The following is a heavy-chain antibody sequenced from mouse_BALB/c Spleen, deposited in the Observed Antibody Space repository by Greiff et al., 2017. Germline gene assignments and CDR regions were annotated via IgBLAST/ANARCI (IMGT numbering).Heavy chain of an antibody. CDR1: GFAFSSYD. CDR3: ARHVSGSFDY. J-gene: IGHJ2*01. CDR2: ISSGGGST. V-gene: IGHV5-12-1*01. D-gene: IGHD6-2*01. Sequence: EVNLVESGGGLVKPGGSLKLSCAASGFAFSSYDMSWVRQTPEKRLEWVAYISSGGGSTYYPDTVKGRFTISRDNAKNTLYLQMSSLKSEDTAMYYCARHVSGSFDYWGQGTTLTVSS.